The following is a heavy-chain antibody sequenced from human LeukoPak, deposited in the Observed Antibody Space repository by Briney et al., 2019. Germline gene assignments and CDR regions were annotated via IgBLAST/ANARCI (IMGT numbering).Heavy chain of an antibody. CDR2: ISSNGGST. CDR1: GFTFSSSG. D-gene: IGHD2-2*01. Sequence: GGSLRLSCVPSGFTFSSSGMHWVRQAPGKGLEYVSAISSNGGSTYYANSVKGRFTISRDNSKNTLYLQMGSLRAEDMAVYYCARNGVPAAYYYYMDVWGKGTTVTVSS. J-gene: IGHJ6*03. V-gene: IGHV3-64*01. CDR3: ARNGVPAAYYYYMDV.